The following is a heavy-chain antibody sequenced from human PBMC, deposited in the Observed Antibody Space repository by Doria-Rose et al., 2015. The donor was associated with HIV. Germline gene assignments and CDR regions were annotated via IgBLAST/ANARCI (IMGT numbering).Heavy chain of an antibody. CDR1: GFSFESYA. Sequence: VQLVQSGGGLVQPGRSLRLSCVGSGFSFESYAMHWVRLAPGKGLEWVAGISWDSGAKGNADSVEGRFTISRDNAKKSVYLEMRSLRPEDTAFYYCAKAPIIGPKYYLYMDVWGKGTSVTVSS. CDR2: ISWDSGAK. D-gene: IGHD3-10*01. V-gene: IGHV3-9*01. CDR3: AKAPIIGPKYYLYMDV. J-gene: IGHJ6*03.